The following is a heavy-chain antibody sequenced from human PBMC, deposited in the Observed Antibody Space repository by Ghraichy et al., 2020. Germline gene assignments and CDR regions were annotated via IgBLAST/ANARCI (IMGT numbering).Heavy chain of an antibody. CDR1: GFTFSSYG. D-gene: IGHD3-10*01. CDR2: ISYDGSNK. J-gene: IGHJ4*02. Sequence: GGSLRLSCAASGFTFSSYGMHWVRQAPGKGLEWVAVISYDGSNKYYADSVKGRFTISRDNSKNTLYLQMNSLRAEDTAVYYCAKGMVRGPRAPVDYWVQGTLVTVSS. V-gene: IGHV3-30*18. CDR3: AKGMVRGPRAPVDY.